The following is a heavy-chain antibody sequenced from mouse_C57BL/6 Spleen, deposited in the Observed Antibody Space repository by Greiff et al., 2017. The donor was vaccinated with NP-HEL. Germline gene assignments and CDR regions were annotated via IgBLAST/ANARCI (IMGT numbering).Heavy chain of an antibody. CDR3: ARSYRWYFDY. D-gene: IGHD2-14*01. J-gene: IGHJ2*01. Sequence: VKLQQPGAELVRPGSSVKLSCKASGYTFTSYWMHWVKQRPIQGLEWIGNINPSDSETHYNQKFKDKATLTVDKSSSTAYMQLSSLTSEDSAVYYCARSYRWYFDYWGQGTTLTVSS. CDR2: INPSDSET. CDR1: GYTFTSYW. V-gene: IGHV1-52*01.